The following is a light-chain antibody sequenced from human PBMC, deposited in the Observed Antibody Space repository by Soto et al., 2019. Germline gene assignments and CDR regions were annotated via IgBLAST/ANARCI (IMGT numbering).Light chain of an antibody. Sequence: IVLTQSPGTLSLSPGERATLFCRASQSVTSNYFAWYQQKPGQAPRLLIYGISDRATGIPDRFSGSGSGTEFTLTISRLEPEDFAVYYCEQYGSSPRTFGQGTKVEIK. CDR3: EQYGSSPRT. V-gene: IGKV3-20*01. CDR2: GIS. CDR1: QSVTSNY. J-gene: IGKJ1*01.